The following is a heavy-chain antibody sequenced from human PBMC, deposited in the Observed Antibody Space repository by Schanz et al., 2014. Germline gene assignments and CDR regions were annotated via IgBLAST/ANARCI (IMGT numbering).Heavy chain of an antibody. V-gene: IGHV1-24*01. CDR2: FDVEDGET. J-gene: IGHJ3*01. Sequence: QVQLVQSAPEVKKPGASVKVSCEISGYTVSALAMHWVRQAPGKGLEWLGGFDVEDGETIYAQKFQGRVTMTEDTSTETAYMELSDLRSGDTAVYYCATNSPFRMVRGSNAFDAWGQGTMVTVSS. CDR3: ATNSPFRMVRGSNAFDA. D-gene: IGHD3-10*01. CDR1: GYTVSALA.